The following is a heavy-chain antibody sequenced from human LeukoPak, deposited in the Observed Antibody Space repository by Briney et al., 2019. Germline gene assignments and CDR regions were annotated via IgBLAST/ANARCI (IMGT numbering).Heavy chain of an antibody. CDR2: INPNSGGT. V-gene: IGHV1-2*02. Sequence: ASVKVSCKASGYTFTGYYMHWVRQAPGQGLEWMGWINPNSGGTNYAQKFQGRVTMTRDTSISTAYMELSRLRSDDTAVYYCARVPVRSGWYGWFDPWGQGTLVTVSS. CDR3: ARVPVRSGWYGWFDP. CDR1: GYTFTGYY. J-gene: IGHJ5*02. D-gene: IGHD6-19*01.